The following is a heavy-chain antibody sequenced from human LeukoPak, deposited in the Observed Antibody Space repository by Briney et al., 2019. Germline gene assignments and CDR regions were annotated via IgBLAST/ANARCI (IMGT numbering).Heavy chain of an antibody. J-gene: IGHJ3*02. D-gene: IGHD5-18*01. CDR2: INAGNGNT. CDR3: ARGTDTAMATLIDAFDI. V-gene: IGHV1-3*01. Sequence: ASVKVSCKASGYTFSTYTMHWVRQAPGQRLEWMGWINAGNGNTKYSQKFQGRVTITRDTSASTAYMELSSLRSEDTAVYYCARGTDTAMATLIDAFDIWGQGTMVTVSS. CDR1: GYTFSTYT.